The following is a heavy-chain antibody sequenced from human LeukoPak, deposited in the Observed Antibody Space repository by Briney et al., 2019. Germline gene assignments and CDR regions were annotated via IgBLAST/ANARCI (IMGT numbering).Heavy chain of an antibody. Sequence: ASMKVSCKASGYTFTGYYMHWVRQAPGQGLEWMGWINPNSGGTNYAQKFQGRVTMTRDTSISTAYMELSRLRSDDTAVYYCARDAGYYYDSSGSLWFDPWGQGTLVTVSS. D-gene: IGHD3-22*01. CDR1: GYTFTGYY. V-gene: IGHV1-2*02. CDR2: INPNSGGT. J-gene: IGHJ5*02. CDR3: ARDAGYYYDSSGSLWFDP.